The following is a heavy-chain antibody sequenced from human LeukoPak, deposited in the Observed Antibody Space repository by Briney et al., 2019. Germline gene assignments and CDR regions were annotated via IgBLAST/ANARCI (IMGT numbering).Heavy chain of an antibody. J-gene: IGHJ4*02. Sequence: GGSLRLSCAASGFTFSIYSMNWVRQAPGKGLEWVSYISSSSSTIYYADSVKGRFTISRDNAKNSLYLQMNSLRAEDTAVYYCARDRGSGNYGARFFDYWGQGTLVTVSS. CDR1: GFTFSIYS. CDR3: ARDRGSGNYGARFFDY. D-gene: IGHD1-26*01. V-gene: IGHV3-48*01. CDR2: ISSSSSTI.